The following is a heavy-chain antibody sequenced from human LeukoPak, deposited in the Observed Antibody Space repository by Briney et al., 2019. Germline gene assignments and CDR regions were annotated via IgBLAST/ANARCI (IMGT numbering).Heavy chain of an antibody. CDR3: ARGTPLLGFDY. CDR1: GFTVSSNY. D-gene: IGHD3-10*01. CDR2: IYAGGST. J-gene: IGHJ4*02. Sequence: PGGSLTLSCAASGFTVSSNYMSWVRQAPGKGLEWASVIYAGGSTYYADSVKGRFTISRDNSKNTLYLQMNSLRAEDTAVYYCARGTPLLGFDYWGQGTLVTVAS. V-gene: IGHV3-66*01.